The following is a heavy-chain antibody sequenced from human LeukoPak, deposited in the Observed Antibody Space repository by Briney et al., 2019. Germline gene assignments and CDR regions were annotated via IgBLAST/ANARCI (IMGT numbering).Heavy chain of an antibody. Sequence: ASVKVSCKVSGYTLTELSVHWVRQAPGKGLEWMGGFDPEDGETIYAQKFQGRVTMTEDTSTDTAYMELSSLRSEDTAVYYCATDSSSNYYYMDVWGKGTTVTVSS. CDR1: GYTLTELS. CDR2: FDPEDGET. J-gene: IGHJ6*03. V-gene: IGHV1-24*01. CDR3: ATDSSSNYYYMDV. D-gene: IGHD6-6*01.